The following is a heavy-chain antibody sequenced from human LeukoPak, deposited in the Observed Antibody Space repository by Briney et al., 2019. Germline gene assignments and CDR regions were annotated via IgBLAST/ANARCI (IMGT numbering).Heavy chain of an antibody. Sequence: SETLSLTCTVSGGSISSTSYYWCWIRQPPGEGLEWIGSIYYSGTTYYNPSLKSRVTISLDTSQNQFSLRLTSVTAGDTAVYYCASQVGYGSGTYYNRLFDYWGQGTLLTVSS. J-gene: IGHJ4*02. D-gene: IGHD3-10*01. CDR2: IYYSGTT. CDR3: ASQVGYGSGTYYNRLFDY. CDR1: GGSISSTSYY. V-gene: IGHV4-39*01.